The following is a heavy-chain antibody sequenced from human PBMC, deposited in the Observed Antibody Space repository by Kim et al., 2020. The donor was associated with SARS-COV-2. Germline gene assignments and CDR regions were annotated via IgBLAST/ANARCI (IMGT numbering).Heavy chain of an antibody. V-gene: IGHV5-51*01. J-gene: IGHJ2*01. D-gene: IGHD3-10*01. Sequence: ESLKISCKGSGYSFTSYWIGWVRQMPGKGLEWMGIIYPGDSDTRYSPSFQGQVTISADKSISTAYLQWSSLKASDTAMYYCARRAAYGSGSYFWYFDLWGRGTLVTVSS. CDR3: ARRAAYGSGSYFWYFDL. CDR2: IYPGDSDT. CDR1: GYSFTSYW.